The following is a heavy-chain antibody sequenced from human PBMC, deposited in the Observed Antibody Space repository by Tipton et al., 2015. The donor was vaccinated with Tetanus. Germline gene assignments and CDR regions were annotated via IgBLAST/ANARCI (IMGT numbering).Heavy chain of an antibody. D-gene: IGHD3-16*01. V-gene: IGHV4-4*07. CDR1: RGPISSYY. CDR3: ARDQGGGRVARLNWFGP. J-gene: IGHJ5*02. CDR2: ISNGNP. Sequence: TLSLTCSVSRGPISSYYWSWIRQPAGKGLEWLGHISNGNPDYTPPLKSRLTLSVDLSRNEISLELSSVTAADTGVYYCARDQGGGRVARLNWFGPWGQGALVTVSS.